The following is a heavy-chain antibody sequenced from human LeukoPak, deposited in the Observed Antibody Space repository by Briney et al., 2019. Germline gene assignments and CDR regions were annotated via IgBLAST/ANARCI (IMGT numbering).Heavy chain of an antibody. J-gene: IGHJ4*02. V-gene: IGHV5-51*01. CDR2: IYPGDSDT. Sequence: GESLKISCKGSGYSFDSYWIGWVRQMPGKGLEWMGIIYPGDSDTRYSPSFQGQVTISADKSISTAYLQWSSLKAADTAIYHCARRRDGYAGHFDYWGQGTLVTVSS. CDR3: ARRRDGYAGHFDY. CDR1: GYSFDSYW. D-gene: IGHD5-24*01.